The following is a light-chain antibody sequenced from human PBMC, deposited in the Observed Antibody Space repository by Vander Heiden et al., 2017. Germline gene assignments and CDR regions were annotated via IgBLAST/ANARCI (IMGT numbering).Light chain of an antibody. J-gene: IGKJ2*01. CDR2: AAS. CDR1: RSVSSTY. V-gene: IGKV3-20*01. CDR3: QQYGNSPFT. Sequence: EIVLTQSPGTLSLSPGERATLSCRASRSVSSTYLAWYQHNPGQAPRLLIYAASSRATGIPDRFSGSGSGTDFTLTISRLEPEDFAVYYCQQYGNSPFTFGQGTKLEI.